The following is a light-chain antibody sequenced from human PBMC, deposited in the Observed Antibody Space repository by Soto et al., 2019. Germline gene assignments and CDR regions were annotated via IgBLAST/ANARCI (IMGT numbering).Light chain of an antibody. CDR3: QQFYSSPIT. J-gene: IGKJ5*01. CDR2: WAS. CDR1: QSVLYSSTNENY. Sequence: DIVMTQSPDSLAVSLGERATINCKSSQSVLYSSTNENYLAWYQQKPGQPPKLLIYWASARESGVPDRFSGSGSGTDFTLTISSLQAEDVAAYYCQQFYSSPITFGQGTRLEIK. V-gene: IGKV4-1*01.